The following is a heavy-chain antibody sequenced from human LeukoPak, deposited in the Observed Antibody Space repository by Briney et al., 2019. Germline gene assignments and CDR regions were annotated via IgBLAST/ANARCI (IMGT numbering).Heavy chain of an antibody. V-gene: IGHV4-34*01. Sequence: PSETLSLTCAVYGGSFSGYYWSWIRQPPGKGLEWIGEINHSGSTNYNPSLKSRVTISVDTSKNQFSLMTTSVTAADTSVYYCARGSVRNGLDVWGQGTTVIVSS. CDR2: INHSGST. CDR1: GGSFSGYY. J-gene: IGHJ6*02. CDR3: ARGSVRNGLDV.